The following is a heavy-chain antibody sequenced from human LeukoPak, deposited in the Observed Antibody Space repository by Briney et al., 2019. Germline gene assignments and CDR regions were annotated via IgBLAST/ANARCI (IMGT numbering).Heavy chain of an antibody. Sequence: SETLSLTCAVYGGSFSGYYWSWIRQPPGKGLEWIGEINHSGSTNYNPSLKSRVTISVDTSKNQFSLKLSSVTAADTAVYYCARVWLAFDYWGQGTLVAVSS. CDR3: ARVWLAFDY. J-gene: IGHJ4*02. D-gene: IGHD5-18*01. CDR2: INHSGST. V-gene: IGHV4-34*01. CDR1: GGSFSGYY.